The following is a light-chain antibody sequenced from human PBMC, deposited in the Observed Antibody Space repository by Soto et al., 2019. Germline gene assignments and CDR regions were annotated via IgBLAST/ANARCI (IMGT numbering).Light chain of an antibody. CDR1: QSVSSNY. Sequence: EIVLTQSPGTLSLSPGERATLSCRASQSVSSNYLAWYQQRPGQAPRVLIYGASSRATGIPDRFSGSGSGTDFTLTISRLEPEDFAVYFCHHYGNSPPNTXGQGTKVDIK. J-gene: IGKJ2*01. V-gene: IGKV3-20*01. CDR2: GAS. CDR3: HHYGNSPPNT.